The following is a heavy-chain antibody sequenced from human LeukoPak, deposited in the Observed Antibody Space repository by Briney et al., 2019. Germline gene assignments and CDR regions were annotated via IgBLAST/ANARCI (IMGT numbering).Heavy chain of an antibody. CDR1: GGSISSYY. V-gene: IGHV4-4*07. D-gene: IGHD3-3*01. CDR2: IYTSGST. J-gene: IGHJ5*02. CDR3: ARVYVHYDFWSGYLNWFDP. Sequence: SETLSLTCTVSGGSISSYYWSWIRQPAGKGLEWIGRIYTSGSTNYNPSLKSRVTMSVDTSKNQFSLKLSSVTAADTAVYYCARVYVHYDFWSGYLNWFDPWGQGTPVTVSS.